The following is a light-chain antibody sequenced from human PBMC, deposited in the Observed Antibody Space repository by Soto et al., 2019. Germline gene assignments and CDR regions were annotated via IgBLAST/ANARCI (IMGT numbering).Light chain of an antibody. Sequence: EVVLTQSPGTLSLSPGERATLSCRASQSVGSTYLAWYQQKPGKAPRLLIYGASSRATGIPDRFTGSGSGSDFTLAISRLEPEDVAVDYCQQYGDSPWTFGQGTTVEIK. CDR3: QQYGDSPWT. CDR2: GAS. V-gene: IGKV3-20*01. J-gene: IGKJ1*01. CDR1: QSVGSTY.